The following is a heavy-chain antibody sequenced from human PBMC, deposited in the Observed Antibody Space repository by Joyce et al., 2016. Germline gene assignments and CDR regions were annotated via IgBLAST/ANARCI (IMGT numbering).Heavy chain of an antibody. CDR1: GLRFSQFY. V-gene: IGHV3-72*01. CDR3: ATEGASSGPDFDR. Sequence: EVRLVESGGGLVQPGGSLRLSCEVSGLRFSQFYINWVRQDPGKGLGWVVRSKNKPDGYITEYAASVKGRFTISRDDSKSSLYLQMNSLRSEDTAFYYCATEGASSGPDFDRWGQGTLVTVSS. CDR2: SKNKPDGYIT. J-gene: IGHJ4*02. D-gene: IGHD3-22*01.